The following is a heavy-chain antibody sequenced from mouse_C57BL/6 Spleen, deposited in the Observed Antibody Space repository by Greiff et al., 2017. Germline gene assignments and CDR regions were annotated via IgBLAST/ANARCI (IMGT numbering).Heavy chain of an antibody. D-gene: IGHD1-1*01. CDR1: GYSITSGYY. V-gene: IGHV3-6*01. Sequence: EVQVVESGPGLVKPSQSLSLTCSVTGYSITSGYYWNWIRQFPGNKLEWMGYISYDGSNNYNPSLKNRISITRDTSKNQFFLKLNSVTTEDTATYYCAIYYGSFYAMDYWGQGTSVTVSS. J-gene: IGHJ4*01. CDR2: ISYDGSN. CDR3: AIYYGSFYAMDY.